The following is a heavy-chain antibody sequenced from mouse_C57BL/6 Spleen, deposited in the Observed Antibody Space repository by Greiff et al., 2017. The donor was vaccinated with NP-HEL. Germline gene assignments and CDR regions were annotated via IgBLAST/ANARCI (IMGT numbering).Heavy chain of an antibody. CDR3: ARDYYGSSYGYFDD. V-gene: IGHV1-59*01. Sequence: VQLQQPGAELVRPGTSVKLSCKASGYTFTSYWMHWVKPRPGQGLEWIGVIDPSASYTNYNQKFKGKATLTVDTSSSTAYMQLSSLTSEDSAVYYCARDYYGSSYGYFDDWGQGTTLTVSS. CDR1: GYTFTSYW. CDR2: IDPSASYT. J-gene: IGHJ2*01. D-gene: IGHD1-1*01.